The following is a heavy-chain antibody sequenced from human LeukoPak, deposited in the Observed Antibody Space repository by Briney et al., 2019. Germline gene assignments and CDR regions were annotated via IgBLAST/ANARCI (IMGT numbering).Heavy chain of an antibody. CDR1: GFTFSSYA. J-gene: IGHJ5*02. Sequence: GGSLRLSCAASGFTFSSYAMSWVRQAPGKGLEWVSAVSRFGGTTYYADSAKGRFTISRDNSNNTVYLQMNSLRVGDTALYYCVKHVGSRWSNNRFDPWGQGTLVTVS. V-gene: IGHV3-23*01. CDR2: VSRFGGTT. CDR3: VKHVGSRWSNNRFDP. D-gene: IGHD6-13*01.